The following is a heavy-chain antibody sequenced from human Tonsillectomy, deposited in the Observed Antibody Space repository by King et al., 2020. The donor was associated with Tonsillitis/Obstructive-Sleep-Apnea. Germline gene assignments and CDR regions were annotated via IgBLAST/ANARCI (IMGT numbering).Heavy chain of an antibody. D-gene: IGHD5-12*01. CDR3: ARGGYDSPYYMDV. CDR2: ISSNGGST. CDR1: GFTFSSYA. V-gene: IGHV3-64*01. J-gene: IGHJ6*03. Sequence: VQLVESGGGLVQPGGSLRLSCAASGFTFSSYALHWVRQAPGKGLDYVSAISSNGGSTYYANSVKGRFTVSRENSKNTLYLQMGSLRAEDMAVYYCARGGYDSPYYMDVWGKGTTVTVAS.